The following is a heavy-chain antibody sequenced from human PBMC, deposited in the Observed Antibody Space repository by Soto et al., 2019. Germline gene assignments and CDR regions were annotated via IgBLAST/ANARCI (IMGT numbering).Heavy chain of an antibody. CDR3: PSVPQTWSGYDLADDTFDI. J-gene: IGHJ3*02. V-gene: IGHV3-15*07. CDR2: VKSKTDGGSS. D-gene: IGHD5-12*01. Sequence: GGSLRLSCAASGFPFTNAWINWVRQVPGKGREWVGRVKSKTDGGSSDYAAPVKGRFAVSRDDSKNIVNLQMNSLKIEDTGVYYCPSVPQTWSGYDLADDTFDIWGQGTMVTVS. CDR1: GFPFTNAW.